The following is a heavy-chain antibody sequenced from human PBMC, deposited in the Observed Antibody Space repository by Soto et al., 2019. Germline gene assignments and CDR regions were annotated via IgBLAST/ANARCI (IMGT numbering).Heavy chain of an antibody. V-gene: IGHV4-59*08. CDR2: IYYSGST. D-gene: IGHD3-10*01. CDR1: GGSISSYY. J-gene: IGHJ4*02. CDR3: ARHNYGSGSTYFDY. Sequence: QVQLQESGPGLVKPSETLSLTCTVSGGSISSYYWSWIRQPPGKGLEWIGYIYYSGSTNYNPSLKSRVTISVDTSKNQFSLKLNCMTAADTAVYYCARHNYGSGSTYFDYWGQGTLVTVSS.